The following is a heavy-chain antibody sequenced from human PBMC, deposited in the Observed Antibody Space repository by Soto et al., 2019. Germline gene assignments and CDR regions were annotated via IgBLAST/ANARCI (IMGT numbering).Heavy chain of an antibody. Sequence: QVQLVQSGAEEKKPGASVKVSCKASGYKLTSYALHWVRQAPGQRLEWMGWINAGNGNTKYSQQFQGRVTITRDTSAIAAYMELSSLRSEDTAVYYWARDKITGILDYWGQGTLVTFAS. CDR3: ARDKITGILDY. CDR2: INAGNGNT. J-gene: IGHJ4*02. CDR1: GYKLTSYA. D-gene: IGHD1-20*01. V-gene: IGHV1-3*05.